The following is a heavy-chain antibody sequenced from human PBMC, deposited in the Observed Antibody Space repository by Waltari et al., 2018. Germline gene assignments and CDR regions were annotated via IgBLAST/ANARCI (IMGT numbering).Heavy chain of an antibody. CDR1: GGTFSRHT. Sequence: QVQLVQSGAEVKKPGSSVKVSCKASGGTFSRHTITWLRQAPGQGLQWLGGIGPLFGTTNYAQKLQARVTITADEFTSTVYMELSSLRSEDTAVYYCAKKMGIGVTTTPGVFDSWGQGTLVTVSS. D-gene: IGHD6-19*01. J-gene: IGHJ4*02. CDR3: AKKMGIGVTTTPGVFDS. V-gene: IGHV1-69*01. CDR2: IGPLFGTT.